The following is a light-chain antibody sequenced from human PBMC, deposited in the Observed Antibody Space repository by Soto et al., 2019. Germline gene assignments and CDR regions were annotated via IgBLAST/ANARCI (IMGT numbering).Light chain of an antibody. CDR1: QDISTY. V-gene: IGKV1-9*01. CDR3: QQLDSYPLT. CDR2: VAS. J-gene: IGKJ4*01. Sequence: DIQLTQSPSFLSASVGDRVTLTCRASQDISTYLAWYQQKPGKAPNLLIYVASTLQDGVPSRFSGTGSGTDFTLTFTNLQPADFATYYCQQLDSYPLTFGGGTEVEIK.